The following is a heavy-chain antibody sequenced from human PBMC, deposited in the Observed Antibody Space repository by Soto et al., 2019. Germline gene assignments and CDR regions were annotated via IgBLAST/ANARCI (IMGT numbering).Heavy chain of an antibody. CDR2: IYHSGNT. CDR3: ARVAAAGLYNWFDL. Sequence: SETLSLTCAVSGGSISSGDYSWSWIRQPPGKGLEWIGYIYHSGNTYYNPSLKSRVTISVERSKNQFSLKVNSVTAADTAVYYCARVAAAGLYNWFDLWGQGTLVTVSS. CDR1: GGSISSGDYS. V-gene: IGHV4-30-2*01. J-gene: IGHJ5*02. D-gene: IGHD6-13*01.